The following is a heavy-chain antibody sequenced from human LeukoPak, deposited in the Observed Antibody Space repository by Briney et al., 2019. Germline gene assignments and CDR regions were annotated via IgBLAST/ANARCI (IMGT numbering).Heavy chain of an antibody. J-gene: IGHJ4*02. CDR3: ARELYYYDSSGYYFSALDY. V-gene: IGHV1-18*01. CDR2: ISAYNGNT. Sequence: ASVKVSCKASGYTFTSYGISWVRQAPGQGLEWMGWISAYNGNTNYAQKLQGRVTMTTDTSTSTAYMELRSLRSDDTAVYYCARELYYYDSSGYYFSALDYWGQGTLVTVSS. CDR1: GYTFTSYG. D-gene: IGHD3-22*01.